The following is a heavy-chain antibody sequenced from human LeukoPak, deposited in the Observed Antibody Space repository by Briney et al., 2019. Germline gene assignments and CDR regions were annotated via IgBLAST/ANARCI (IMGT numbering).Heavy chain of an antibody. CDR1: GFTFSSYG. V-gene: IGHV3-30*18. Sequence: GGSLRLSCAASGFTFSSYGMHWVRQAPGKGLEWVAVISYDGSNKYYADSVKGRFTISRDNSKNTLYLQMNSLRAEDTAVYYCANGYHYTSNVYVHFQHWGQGTLVTVSS. J-gene: IGHJ1*01. CDR2: ISYDGSNK. CDR3: ANGYHYTSNVYVHFQH. D-gene: IGHD6-13*01.